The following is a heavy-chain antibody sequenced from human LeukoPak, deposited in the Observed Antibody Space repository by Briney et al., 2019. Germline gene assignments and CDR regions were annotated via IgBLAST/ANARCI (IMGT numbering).Heavy chain of an antibody. CDR3: ARVNGGYSYGYPGDY. Sequence: GASVKVSCKASGGTSSSYAISWVRQAPGQGLEWMGGIIPIFGTANYAQKFQGRVTMTRNTSISTAYMELSSLRSEDTAVYYCARVNGGYSYGYPGDYWGQGTLVTVSS. CDR1: GGTSSSYA. J-gene: IGHJ4*02. CDR2: IIPIFGTA. V-gene: IGHV1-69*05. D-gene: IGHD5-18*01.